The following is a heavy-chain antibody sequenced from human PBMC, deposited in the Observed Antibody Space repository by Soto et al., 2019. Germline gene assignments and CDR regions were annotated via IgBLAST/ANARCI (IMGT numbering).Heavy chain of an antibody. CDR1: GYSFTSYW. V-gene: IGHV5-51*01. J-gene: IGHJ3*02. Sequence: GESLKISCKGSGYSFTSYWIGWVRQMPGKVLEWMGIIYPGDSDTRYSPSFQGQVTISADKSISTAYLQWSSLKASDTAMYYCARDHGDGAAGTYSAFDTWGQGXMVTVSS. CDR3: ARDHGDGAAGTYSAFDT. CDR2: IYPGDSDT. D-gene: IGHD6-13*01.